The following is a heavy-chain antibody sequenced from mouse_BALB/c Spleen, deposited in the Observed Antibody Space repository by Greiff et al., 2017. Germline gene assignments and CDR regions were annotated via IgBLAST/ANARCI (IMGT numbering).Heavy chain of an antibody. Sequence: EVHLVESGGGLVKPGGSLKLSCAASGFTFSSYAMSWVRQTPEKRLEWVASISSGGSTYYPDSVKGRFTISRGNARNILYLQMSSLRSEDTAMYYCARGYGNYFDYWGQGTTLTVSS. CDR2: ISSGGST. J-gene: IGHJ2*01. V-gene: IGHV5-6-5*01. CDR3: ARGYGNYFDY. D-gene: IGHD2-1*01. CDR1: GFTFSSYA.